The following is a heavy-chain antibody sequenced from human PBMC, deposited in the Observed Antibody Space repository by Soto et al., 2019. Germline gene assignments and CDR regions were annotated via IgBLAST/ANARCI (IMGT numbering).Heavy chain of an antibody. CDR3: ASSFDAFDI. Sequence: PSETLSLTCTVSGGSISSSSYYWGWIRQHPGKGLEWIGYIYYSGSTYYNPSLKSRVTISVDTSKNQFSLKLSSVTAADTAVYYCASSFDAFDIWGQGTMVTVSS. J-gene: IGHJ3*02. CDR1: GGSISSSSYY. CDR2: IYYSGST. V-gene: IGHV4-31*03. D-gene: IGHD2-2*01.